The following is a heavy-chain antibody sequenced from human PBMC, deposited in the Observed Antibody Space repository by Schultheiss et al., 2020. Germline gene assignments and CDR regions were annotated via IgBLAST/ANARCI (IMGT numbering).Heavy chain of an antibody. CDR2: IIPIFGTA. CDR1: GGTFSSYA. V-gene: IGHV1-69*01. J-gene: IGHJ6*02. Sequence: GGSLRLSCKASGGTFSSYAISWVRQAPGQGLEWMGGIIPIFGTANYAQKFQGRVTITADESTSTVYMELRSLRSEDTAVYYCARVSTGDHYYYTMDVWGQGTTVTVAS. D-gene: IGHD7-27*01. CDR3: ARVSTGDHYYYTMDV.